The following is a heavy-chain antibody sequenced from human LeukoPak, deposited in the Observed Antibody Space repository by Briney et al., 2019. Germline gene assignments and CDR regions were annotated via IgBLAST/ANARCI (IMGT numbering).Heavy chain of an antibody. J-gene: IGHJ5*02. CDR2: INPSGGST. CDR3: AILFYYDSRDNWFDP. V-gene: IGHV1-46*01. D-gene: IGHD3-22*01. CDR1: GYTFTSYY. Sequence: VASVKVSCKASGYTFTSYYMHWVRQAPGQGLEWMGIINPSGGSTSYAQKFQGRVTMTRDTSTSTVYMELSSLRSEDTAVYYCAILFYYDSRDNWFDPWGQGTLVTVSS.